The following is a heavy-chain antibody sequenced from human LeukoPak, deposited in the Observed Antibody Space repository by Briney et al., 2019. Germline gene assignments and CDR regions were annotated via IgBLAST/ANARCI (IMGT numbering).Heavy chain of an antibody. V-gene: IGHV3-21*01. CDR3: ARENSGIAATDMIDY. D-gene: IGHD6-13*01. Sequence: GGSLRLSCAASGFTFSTYSMTWVRQAPRKGLEWVSSFTSRSRSIYYADSVKGRFTISRDNAKQSLYLQMNSLRVEDTAIYYCARENSGIAATDMIDYWGQGTLVTVSS. CDR2: FTSRSRSI. J-gene: IGHJ4*02. CDR1: GFTFSTYS.